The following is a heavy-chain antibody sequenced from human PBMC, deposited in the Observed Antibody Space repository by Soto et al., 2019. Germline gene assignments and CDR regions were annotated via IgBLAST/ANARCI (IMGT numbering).Heavy chain of an antibody. V-gene: IGHV3-21*01. CDR3: ARGTGYFDY. J-gene: IGHJ4*02. Sequence: EVQLVESGRGLVKPGRSLRLSCTAAGFTFGSYTINWVRQAPGKGLEWVSSISASSSQIYYADSVKGRFTISRDNAKNSLYLQMNSLSAEDTAVYYCARGTGYFDYWGQGTLVTVSS. CDR1: GFTFGSYT. D-gene: IGHD1-1*01. CDR2: ISASSSQI.